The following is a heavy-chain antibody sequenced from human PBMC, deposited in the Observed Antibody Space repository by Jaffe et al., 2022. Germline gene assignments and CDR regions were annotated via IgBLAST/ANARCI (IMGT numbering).Heavy chain of an antibody. Sequence: EVQLVESGGDLVQPGGSLRLSCAASGFSFSIYWMTWVRQAPGKGLEWVANIKDDGSEKWYVDSVKGRFTISRDNAKNSLYLQMNSLRVEDTAVYYCARSKVVASWGQGTLVTVSS. CDR1: GFSFSIYW. J-gene: IGHJ4*02. CDR3: ARSKVVAS. V-gene: IGHV3-7*01. D-gene: IGHD6-19*01. CDR2: IKDDGSEK.